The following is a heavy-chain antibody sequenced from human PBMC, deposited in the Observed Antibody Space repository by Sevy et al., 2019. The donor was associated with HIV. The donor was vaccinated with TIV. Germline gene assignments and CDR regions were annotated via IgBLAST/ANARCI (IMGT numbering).Heavy chain of an antibody. J-gene: IGHJ4*02. CDR1: GGSISNSDSY. Sequence: SETLSLTCTVSGGSISNSDSYWSWIRQPPGKGLEWIGYIHYTGGTYYNPFLKSRLAMSVDTSEKQFSLKLSSMTEADTAVYYCASKRGYNNGPFDYWGQGTLVTVSS. D-gene: IGHD5-12*01. CDR2: IHYTGGT. V-gene: IGHV4-30-4*02. CDR3: ASKRGYNNGPFDY.